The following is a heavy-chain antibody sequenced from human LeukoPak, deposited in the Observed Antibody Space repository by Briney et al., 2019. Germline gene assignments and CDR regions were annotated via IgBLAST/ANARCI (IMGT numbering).Heavy chain of an antibody. D-gene: IGHD3-22*01. CDR1: GYTFTSYY. CDR2: INPSGGST. CDR3: ARGSWYYDRSGYWFTPFDY. J-gene: IGHJ4*02. Sequence: ASVKVSCKASGYTFTSYYMHWVRQAPGQGLEWMGIINPSGGSTSYAQKFQGRVTMTRDMSTSTVYMELSSLRSEDTAVYYCARGSWYYDRSGYWFTPFDYWGQGTLVTVSS. V-gene: IGHV1-46*01.